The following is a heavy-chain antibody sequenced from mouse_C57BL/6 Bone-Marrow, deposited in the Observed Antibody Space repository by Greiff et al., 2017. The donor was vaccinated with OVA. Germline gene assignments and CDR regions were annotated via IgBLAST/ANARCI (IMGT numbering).Heavy chain of an antibody. J-gene: IGHJ3*01. V-gene: IGHV5-4*01. D-gene: IGHD3-1*01. Sequence: EVQLQQSGGGLVKPGGSLKLSCAASGFTFSSYAMSWVRQTPEKRLEWVATISDGGSYTYYPDNVKGRFTISRDNAKNNLYLQMSHLKSEDTAMYYCARDETARGFAYWGQGTLVTVSA. CDR3: ARDETARGFAY. CDR2: ISDGGSYT. CDR1: GFTFSSYA.